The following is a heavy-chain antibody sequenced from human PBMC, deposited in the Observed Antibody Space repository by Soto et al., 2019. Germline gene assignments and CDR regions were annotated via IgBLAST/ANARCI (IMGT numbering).Heavy chain of an antibody. CDR1: GGSIDNYY. D-gene: IGHD3-10*01. Sequence: QVQFQESGPGLVKPSETLSLTCTVSGGSIDNYYCSWFRQPPGKALEWIGYISYTGYSAYNFSLKRRVTMSMDTSKTKFYLTLESVTATDTAVYYCARHGFGPLHGLVDVWGQGTTVIVSS. V-gene: IGHV4-59*08. J-gene: IGHJ6*02. CDR3: ARHGFGPLHGLVDV. CDR2: ISYTGYS.